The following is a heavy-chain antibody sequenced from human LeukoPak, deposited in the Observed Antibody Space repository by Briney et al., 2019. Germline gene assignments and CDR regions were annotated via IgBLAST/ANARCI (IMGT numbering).Heavy chain of an antibody. CDR2: IDPSDSDT. Sequence: GESLKISCKASGYSFTSYWISWVRQMPGEGLEWMGRIDPSDSDTNYSPSFQGHVTMSADKSISTAYLQWSSLKASDTAMYFCARHVNWRSGQSWFDPWGQGTLVTVFS. CDR1: GYSFTSYW. D-gene: IGHD3-10*01. CDR3: ARHVNWRSGQSWFDP. V-gene: IGHV5-10-1*01. J-gene: IGHJ5*02.